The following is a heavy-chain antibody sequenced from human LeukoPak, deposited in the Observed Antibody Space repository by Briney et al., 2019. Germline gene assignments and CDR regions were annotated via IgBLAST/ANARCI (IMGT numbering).Heavy chain of an antibody. CDR2: IYYSGST. CDR3: ARSLDSSSWYNWFDP. Sequence: SETLSLTCAVYGGSFSGYYWGWIRQPPGKGLEWIGSIYYSGSTYYNPSLKSRVTISVDTSKNQFSLKLSSVTAADTAVYYCARSLDSSSWYNWFDPWGQGTLVTVSS. D-gene: IGHD6-13*01. CDR1: GGSFSGYY. J-gene: IGHJ5*02. V-gene: IGHV4-39*01.